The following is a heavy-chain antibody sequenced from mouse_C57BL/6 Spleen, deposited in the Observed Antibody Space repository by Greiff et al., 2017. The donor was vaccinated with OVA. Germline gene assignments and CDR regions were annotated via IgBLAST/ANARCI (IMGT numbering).Heavy chain of an antibody. D-gene: IGHD2-4*01. Sequence: VQLKESGPELVKPGASVKIPCKASGYTSTAYNMDWVKQSHGKSLEWIGDFNPNNGGPISNQKSKGKPTLIVDKSTSTAYMELRRLTSEDTAVYYCARGSYYDYDEGAWFAYWGQGTLVTVSA. CDR3: ARGSYYDYDEGAWFAY. CDR1: GYTSTAYN. V-gene: IGHV1-18*01. J-gene: IGHJ3*01. CDR2: FNPNNGGP.